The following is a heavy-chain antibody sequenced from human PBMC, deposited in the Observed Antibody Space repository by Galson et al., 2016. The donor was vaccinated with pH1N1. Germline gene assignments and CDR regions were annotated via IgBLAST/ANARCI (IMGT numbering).Heavy chain of an antibody. CDR1: GLPFDDYY. Sequence: SLRLSCAASGLPFDDYYFMWIRQAPDRGLEWVSFIRGKRFGQTTEHAASVKGRFSISRDDSKNTAYLQMNSLKVDDTAIYCCTSLRFGHNWFDPWGQGSLVIVS. J-gene: IGHJ5*02. CDR2: IRGKRFGQTT. D-gene: IGHD3-10*01. V-gene: IGHV3-49*03. CDR3: TSLRFGHNWFDP.